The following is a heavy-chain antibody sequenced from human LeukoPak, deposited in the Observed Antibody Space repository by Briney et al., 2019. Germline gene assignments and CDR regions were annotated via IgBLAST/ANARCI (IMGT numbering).Heavy chain of an antibody. CDR3: ARDLSYYDILTGYYTSWFDP. V-gene: IGHV6-1*01. CDR1: GDSVSSNSAA. D-gene: IGHD3-9*01. J-gene: IGHJ5*02. CDR2: TYYRSKWYN. Sequence: SQTLSLTCAISGDSVSSNSAAWNWIRQSPSRGLEWLGRTYYRSKWYNDYAVSVKSRITINPDTSKNQFSLQLNSVTPEDTAVYYCARDLSYYDILTGYYTSWFDPWGQGTLVTVSS.